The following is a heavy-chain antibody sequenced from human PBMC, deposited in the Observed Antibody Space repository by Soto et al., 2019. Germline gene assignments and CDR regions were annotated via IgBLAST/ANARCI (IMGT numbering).Heavy chain of an antibody. D-gene: IGHD2-8*01. CDR3: AKVYGVSKFDY. Sequence: ASVKVSCKASSYTFTSFGIIWVRQAPGQGLEWMGWMSPNSGNTSYAQRVQGRVTMTRNTSISTAYMELSSLRSEDTAVYYCAKVYGVSKFDYWGQGTLVTVS. CDR2: MSPNSGNT. V-gene: IGHV1-8*02. J-gene: IGHJ4*02. CDR1: SYTFTSFG.